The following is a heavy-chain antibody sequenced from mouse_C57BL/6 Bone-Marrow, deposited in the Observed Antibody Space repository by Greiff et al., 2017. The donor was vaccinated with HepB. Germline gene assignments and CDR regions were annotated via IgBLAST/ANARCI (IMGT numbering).Heavy chain of an antibody. D-gene: IGHD1-1*01. CDR2: IYPRSGNT. J-gene: IGHJ4*01. V-gene: IGHV1-81*01. CDR1: GYTFTSYG. CDR3: AHYGSSLYYAMDY. Sequence: VQLQQSGAELARPGASVKLSCKASGYTFTSYGISWVKQRTGQGLEWIGEIYPRSGNTYYNEKFKGKATLTADKSSSTAYMELRSLTSEDSAVFFCAHYGSSLYYAMDYWGQGTSVTVSS.